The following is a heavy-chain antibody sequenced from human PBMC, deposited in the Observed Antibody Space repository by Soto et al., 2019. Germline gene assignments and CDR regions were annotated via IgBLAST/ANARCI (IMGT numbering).Heavy chain of an antibody. Sequence: SDTLSLTCTASGDSIRGYYWSWIRQPPGKGLEWLGEINHSGSTNYNPSLKSRVTVSVDTSKNQFSLKLNSVTAADTAVYYCARPAIAAAVSAFDYWGQG. J-gene: IGHJ4*02. CDR3: ARPAIAAAVSAFDY. D-gene: IGHD6-13*01. CDR2: INHSGST. CDR1: GDSIRGYY. V-gene: IGHV4-34*01.